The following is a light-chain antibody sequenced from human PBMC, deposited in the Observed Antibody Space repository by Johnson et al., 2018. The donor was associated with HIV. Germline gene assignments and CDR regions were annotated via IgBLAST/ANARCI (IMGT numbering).Light chain of an antibody. Sequence: QSVLTQPPSVSAAPGQKVTISCSGSSSNIGNNYVSWYQQLPGTAPKLLIYENNKRPSGIPDRFSGSKSGTSATLGITGLQTGDEADYFCDTWDSSLCVLFGTVTKLTVL. CDR1: SSNIGNNY. J-gene: IGLJ1*01. V-gene: IGLV1-51*02. CDR2: ENN. CDR3: DTWDSSLCVL.